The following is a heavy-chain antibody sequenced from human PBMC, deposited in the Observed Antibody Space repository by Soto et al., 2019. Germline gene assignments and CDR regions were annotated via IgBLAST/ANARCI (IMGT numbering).Heavy chain of an antibody. D-gene: IGHD2-8*01. CDR3: AREGGDIVLRVYAIPGYYYYGMDV. J-gene: IGHJ6*02. CDR1: GYTFTGYY. V-gene: IGHV1-2*02. Sequence: ASVKVSCKASGYTFTGYYMHWVRQAPGQGLEWMGWINPNSGGTIDAQKFQGRVTMTRDTSISTAYMELSRLRSDDTAVYYCAREGGDIVLRVYAIPGYYYYGMDVWGQGTTVTVSS. CDR2: INPNSGGT.